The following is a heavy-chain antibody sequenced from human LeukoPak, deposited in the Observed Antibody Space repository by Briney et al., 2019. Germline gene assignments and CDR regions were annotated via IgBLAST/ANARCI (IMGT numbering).Heavy chain of an antibody. J-gene: IGHJ3*02. CDR1: DYSLSSGFY. D-gene: IGHD5-12*01. V-gene: IGHV4-4*07. CDR3: ARDGSGYACAFDI. Sequence: SETLSLTCTVSDYSLSSGFYWSWIRQPAGKGLEWIGRIYTSGSTNYNPSLKSRVTMSVDTSKNQFSLKLSSVTAADTAVYYCARDGSGYACAFDIWGQGTMVTVSS. CDR2: IYTSGST.